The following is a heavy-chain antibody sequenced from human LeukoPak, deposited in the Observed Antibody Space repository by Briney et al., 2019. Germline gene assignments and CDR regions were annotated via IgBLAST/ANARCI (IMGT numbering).Heavy chain of an antibody. CDR2: ISGSGST. D-gene: IGHD3-22*01. J-gene: IGHJ4*02. V-gene: IGHV3-23*01. CDR3: AKSHYYDSSAYVDY. CDR1: GFTFRSYA. Sequence: GGSLRLSCAASGFTFRSYAMNWVRQAPGKGLEWVSAISGSGSTYYADSVKGRFTISRDNSKNTLYLQMNSLRAEDTAVYYCAKSHYYDSSAYVDYSGQGTLVTVSS.